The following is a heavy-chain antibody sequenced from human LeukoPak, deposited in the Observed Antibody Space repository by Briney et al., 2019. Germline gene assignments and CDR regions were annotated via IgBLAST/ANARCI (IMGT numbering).Heavy chain of an antibody. J-gene: IGHJ4*02. Sequence: GRSLRLSCAASGFTFSSYSMNWVRQAPGKGLVWVSSISSSSSYIYYADSVKGRFTISRDNAKNSLYLQMNSLRAEDTAVYYCATGYSSSWGLYWGQGTLITVSS. CDR2: ISSSSSYI. CDR3: ATGYSSSWGLY. D-gene: IGHD6-13*01. V-gene: IGHV3-21*01. CDR1: GFTFSSYS.